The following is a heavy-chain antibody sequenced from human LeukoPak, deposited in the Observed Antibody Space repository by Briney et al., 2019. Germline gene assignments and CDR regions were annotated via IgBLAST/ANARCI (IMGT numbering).Heavy chain of an antibody. J-gene: IGHJ4*02. V-gene: IGHV1-69*05. D-gene: IGHD5-12*01. Sequence: SVKVSCKASGGTFSSYAISWVRQAPGQGLEWIGRIIPLFGTANYAQKFQGRVTITTDESTSTAYMELSSLRSEDTAVYYCARDYPARLMVATAGGFDYWGQGTLVTVSS. CDR2: IIPLFGTA. CDR1: GGTFSSYA. CDR3: ARDYPARLMVATAGGFDY.